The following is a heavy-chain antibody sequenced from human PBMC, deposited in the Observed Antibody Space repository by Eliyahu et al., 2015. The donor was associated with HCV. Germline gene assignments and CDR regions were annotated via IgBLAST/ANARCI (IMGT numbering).Heavy chain of an antibody. CDR2: XYYSGSS. Sequence: QVQLQESGPGLVKPSETLSLTCTVXGGPXPTYYWSWXRQPPGKGLXWIGYXYYSGSSNYNPSLKSRVTISLDTSKNQFSLKLTSVTPADTAVYFCASGGGGIAVAGTGGWFDPWGQGTLVTVSS. V-gene: IGHV4-59*01. J-gene: IGHJ5*02. D-gene: IGHD6-19*01. CDR1: GGPXPTYY. CDR3: ASGGGGIAVAGTGGWFDP.